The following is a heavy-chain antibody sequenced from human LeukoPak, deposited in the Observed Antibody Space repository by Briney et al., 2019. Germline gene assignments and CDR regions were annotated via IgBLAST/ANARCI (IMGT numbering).Heavy chain of an antibody. D-gene: IGHD1-14*01. J-gene: IGHJ4*02. CDR2: ISGSGGST. CDR3: AKDPAINTETSDY. CDR1: GFTFSSYA. Sequence: GGSLRLSCAASGFTFSSYAMSWVLQAPGKGLEWVSAISGSGGSTYYADSVKGRFTISRDNSKNTLYLQMNSLRAEDTAVYYCAKDPAINTETSDYWGQGTLVTVSS. V-gene: IGHV3-23*01.